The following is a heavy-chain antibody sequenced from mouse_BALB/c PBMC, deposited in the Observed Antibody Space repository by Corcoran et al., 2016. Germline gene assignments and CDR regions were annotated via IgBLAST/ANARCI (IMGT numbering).Heavy chain of an antibody. Sequence: EVQLQQSGPELVKPGASVKISCKTSGYTFTEYTMHWVKQSHGKSHEWIGGINPNIGGTSYNQKFKGKATLTVDKSSSTAYMELRSLTSEDSAVYYCARERYDYSFAYWGQGTLVTVSA. CDR1: GYTFTEYT. D-gene: IGHD2-4*01. J-gene: IGHJ3*01. V-gene: IGHV1-18*01. CDR2: INPNIGGT. CDR3: ARERYDYSFAY.